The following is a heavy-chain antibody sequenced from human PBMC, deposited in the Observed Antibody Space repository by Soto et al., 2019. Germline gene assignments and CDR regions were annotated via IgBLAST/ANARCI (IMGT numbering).Heavy chain of an antibody. V-gene: IGHV4-39*07. J-gene: IGHJ5*02. CDR1: GSSINSSGYY. CDR2: MFYGVST. Sequence: SETLSLTCTVSGSSINSSGYYWGWTRQPPGKGLEWIGSMFYGVSTYYNPSLKSRVTVSVDTSKNQFSLNLRSVTAADTAVYYCTRGPPRVQWFDPWGLGTLVTVSS. CDR3: TRGPPRVQWFDP.